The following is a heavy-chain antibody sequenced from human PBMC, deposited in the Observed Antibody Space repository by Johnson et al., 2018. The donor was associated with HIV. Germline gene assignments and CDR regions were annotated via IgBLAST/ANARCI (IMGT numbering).Heavy chain of an antibody. V-gene: IGHV3-30*03. CDR1: GFTFSSYD. CDR2: LSYDGGNK. CDR3: ARDRAPFYSSSSTPFDVFDI. D-gene: IGHD6-6*01. J-gene: IGHJ3*02. Sequence: QVQLVESGGGLVQPGGSLRLSCAASGFTFSSYDMHWVRQATGKGLEWVAVLSYDGGNKYYADSVKGRFTISRENSKNPLYLHMNSLRAEDSAVYYCARDRAPFYSSSSTPFDVFDIWGQGTMVTVSS.